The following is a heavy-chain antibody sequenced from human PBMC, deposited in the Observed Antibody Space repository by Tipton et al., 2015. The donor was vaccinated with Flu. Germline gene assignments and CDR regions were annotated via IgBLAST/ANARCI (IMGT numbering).Heavy chain of an antibody. J-gene: IGHJ5*02. CDR3: ARRDYSNHVSEPKNWFDP. D-gene: IGHD4-11*01. CDR2: IFHSGNT. CDR1: GDSIRSGDYF. Sequence: LRLSCTVFGDSIRSGDYFWAWIRQPPGRGLEWIGNIFHSGNTYHNPSLKSRVTITVDTSKNQFSLKLTSVTATDTALYYCARRDYSNHVSEPKNWFDPWGQGTLVTVSS. V-gene: IGHV4-38-2*02.